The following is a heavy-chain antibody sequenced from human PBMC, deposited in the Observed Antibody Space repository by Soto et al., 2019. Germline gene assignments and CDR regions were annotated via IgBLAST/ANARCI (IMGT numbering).Heavy chain of an antibody. D-gene: IGHD6-19*01. CDR1: GFTFSSYS. CDR3: ALSMAAVELDY. J-gene: IGHJ4*02. Sequence: GGSLRLSCAASGFTFSSYSMNWVRQAPGKGLEWVSYISSSSSTKYYADSVKGRFTISRDNAKNSLYLQMNSLRAEDTAVYYCALSMAAVELDYWGQGTLVTVSS. V-gene: IGHV3-48*01. CDR2: ISSSSSTK.